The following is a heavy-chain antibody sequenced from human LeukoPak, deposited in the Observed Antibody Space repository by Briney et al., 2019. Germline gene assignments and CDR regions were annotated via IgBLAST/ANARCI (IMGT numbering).Heavy chain of an antibody. Sequence: SETLSLTCAVYGGSFSFYYWSWIRQPPEKGLEWIGEINLSGSTNYNPSLKSRVTISVDTSKNQFSLKLSSVTAADTAVYYCARAYGDNDYWGQGTLVSVSS. CDR3: ARAYGDNDY. CDR1: GGSFSFYY. D-gene: IGHD4-17*01. CDR2: INLSGST. V-gene: IGHV4-34*01. J-gene: IGHJ4*02.